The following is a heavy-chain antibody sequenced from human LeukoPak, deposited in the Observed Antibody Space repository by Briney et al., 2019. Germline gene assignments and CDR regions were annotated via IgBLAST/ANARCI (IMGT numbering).Heavy chain of an antibody. D-gene: IGHD6-19*01. J-gene: IGHJ4*02. CDR2: ISSSSSYI. CDR1: GFTFSSYS. CDR3: AVAVAGQFDY. Sequence: GGSLRFSCAASGFTFSSYSMNWVRRAPGKGLEWVSSISSSSSYIYYADSVKGRFTISRDNAKNSLYLQMNSLRAEDTAVYYCAVAVAGQFDYWGQGTLVTVSS. V-gene: IGHV3-21*01.